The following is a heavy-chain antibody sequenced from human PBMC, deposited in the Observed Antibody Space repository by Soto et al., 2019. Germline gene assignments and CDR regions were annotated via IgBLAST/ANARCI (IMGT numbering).Heavy chain of an antibody. V-gene: IGHV1-69*06. CDR1: GGTFSSYA. CDR3: ARGRDVIGSGQYDY. Sequence: VASVKVSCKASGGTFSSYASSWVRQAPGQGLEWMGGIIPIFGTANYAQKFQGRVKITADKSTSTAYMELSSLRYEDTAVYYCARGRDVIGSGQYDYGGQGTLVNVPS. CDR2: IIPIFGTA. D-gene: IGHD3-10*01. J-gene: IGHJ4*02.